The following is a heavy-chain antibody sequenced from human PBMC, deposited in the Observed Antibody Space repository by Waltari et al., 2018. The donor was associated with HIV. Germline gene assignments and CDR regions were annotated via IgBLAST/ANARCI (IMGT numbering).Heavy chain of an antibody. CDR1: GGTFSSYA. CDR2: IIPIFGTA. Sequence: QVQLVQSGAAVKKPGSSVKVSCKASGGTFSSYAISWVRQARGQGLEWMGGIIPIFGTANYAQKFQGRVTITADESTSTAYMELSSLRSEDTAVYYCARAERRGSYYPYYFDYWGQGTLVTVSS. V-gene: IGHV1-69*01. D-gene: IGHD1-26*01. CDR3: ARAERRGSYYPYYFDY. J-gene: IGHJ4*02.